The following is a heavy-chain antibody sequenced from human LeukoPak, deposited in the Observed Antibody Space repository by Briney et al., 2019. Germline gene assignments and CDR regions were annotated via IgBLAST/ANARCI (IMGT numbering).Heavy chain of an antibody. Sequence: PGGSLRLSCAASGFAFSSYAMSWVRQAPGKGLEWVSGITGSGGSTYHADSVKGRFTISRDNSKNTLYLQMNSLRAEDTAIYYCAKKSVAAIPPLYWGQGTLVTVSS. V-gene: IGHV3-23*01. CDR3: AKKSVAAIPPLY. D-gene: IGHD2-21*02. J-gene: IGHJ4*02. CDR1: GFAFSSYA. CDR2: ITGSGGST.